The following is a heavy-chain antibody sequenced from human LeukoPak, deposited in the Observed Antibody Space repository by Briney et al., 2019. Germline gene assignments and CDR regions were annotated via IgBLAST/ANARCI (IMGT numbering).Heavy chain of an antibody. CDR1: VYTFTDYH. CDR3: ARSLPQRDGRKHGLDV. V-gene: IGHV1-46*01. CDR2: ISPRGDVT. Sequence: ASVKVSCKPSVYTFTDYHMNWVRQAPGQGLEWMGIISPRGDVTTYAQKFQGRVTMTSDTSTNTVYLELTSLRSEDTAVYSCARSLPQRDGRKHGLDVWGQGTTVTVS. D-gene: IGHD1-14*01. J-gene: IGHJ6*02.